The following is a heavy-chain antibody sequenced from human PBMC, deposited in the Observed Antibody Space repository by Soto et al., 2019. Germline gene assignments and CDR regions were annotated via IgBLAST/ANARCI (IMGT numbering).Heavy chain of an antibody. CDR1: GVSITGGDYY. J-gene: IGHJ4*02. Sequence: SETLSLTCTVSGVSITGGDYYWSWIRQAPGKGLEWIGNIFYSGATSYNPSLESRVTISLDRSKNQFSLKLSSVTAADTAVYYRASRGLHSYGYVYWGQGTLVTVSS. CDR3: ASRGLHSYGYVY. D-gene: IGHD5-18*01. CDR2: IFYSGAT. V-gene: IGHV4-30-4*01.